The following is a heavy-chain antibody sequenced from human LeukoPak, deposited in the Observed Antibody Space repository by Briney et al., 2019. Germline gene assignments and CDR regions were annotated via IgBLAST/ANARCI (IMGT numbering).Heavy chain of an antibody. Sequence: SETLSLTCTVSGGSISSYYWSWIRQPPGKGLEWIGEINHSGSTNYNPSLKSRVTISVDTSKNQFSLKLSSVTAADTAVYYCARGNTMVRGVVVFDPWGQGTLVTVSS. D-gene: IGHD3-10*01. CDR1: GGSISSYY. CDR3: ARGNTMVRGVVVFDP. J-gene: IGHJ5*02. CDR2: INHSGST. V-gene: IGHV4-34*01.